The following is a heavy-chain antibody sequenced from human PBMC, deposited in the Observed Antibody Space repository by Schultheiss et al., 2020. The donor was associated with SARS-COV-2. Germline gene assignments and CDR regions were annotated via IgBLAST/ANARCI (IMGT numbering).Heavy chain of an antibody. CDR2: ISNDGSTQ. V-gene: IGHV3-30-3*01. D-gene: IGHD2-15*01. CDR3: ARPVVAGTVRLYYGMNV. CDR1: GFSFQLYI. J-gene: IGHJ6*02. Sequence: GGSLRLSCVASGFSFQLYIMHWVRQAPGKGLEWVAGISNDGSTQYYADSVKGRFTISRDNSKNTLYLQMNNLRGDETAVYYCARPVVAGTVRLYYGMNVWGQGTAVTVSS.